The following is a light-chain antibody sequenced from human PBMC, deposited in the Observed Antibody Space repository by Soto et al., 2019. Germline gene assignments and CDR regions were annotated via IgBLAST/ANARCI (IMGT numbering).Light chain of an antibody. CDR2: GAS. Sequence: EIVMTQSPATLSVSPGERATLSCRASQSISSELAWYQQTPGQPPRLLIYGASTRATGVPARVTGSGSGSDFTLTICGLQSEDCAVYYCQQGHNWPLTFGQGTRLEI. J-gene: IGKJ2*01. CDR3: QQGHNWPLT. CDR1: QSISSE. V-gene: IGKV3-15*01.